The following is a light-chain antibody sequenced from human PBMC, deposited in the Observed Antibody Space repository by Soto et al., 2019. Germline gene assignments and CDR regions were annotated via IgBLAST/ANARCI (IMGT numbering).Light chain of an antibody. CDR1: SSDVGSYNF. CDR2: EVC. CDR3: CSYTTSDTYV. Sequence: QSALTQPASVSGSPGQSITISCTGTSSDVGSYNFVSWYQQHPGTAPNLIISEVCNRPSGVSNRFSGSKFGNTASLTISGLQAEDEADYYCCSYTTSDTYVFGTGTKVTVL. J-gene: IGLJ1*01. V-gene: IGLV2-14*03.